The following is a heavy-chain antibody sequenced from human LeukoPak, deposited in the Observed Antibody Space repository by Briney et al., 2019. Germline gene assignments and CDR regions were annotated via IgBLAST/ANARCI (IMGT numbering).Heavy chain of an antibody. J-gene: IGHJ4*02. CDR2: INHSGST. CDR3: ARRYVRVTTRAAAGIDY. Sequence: SETLSLTCAVYGGSFSGYYWSWIRQPPGKGLEWIGEINHSGSTNYNPSLKSRVTISVDTYKNQFSLKLSSVTAADTAVYYCARRYVRVTTRAAAGIDYWGQGTLVTVSS. D-gene: IGHD6-13*01. V-gene: IGHV4-34*01. CDR1: GGSFSGYY.